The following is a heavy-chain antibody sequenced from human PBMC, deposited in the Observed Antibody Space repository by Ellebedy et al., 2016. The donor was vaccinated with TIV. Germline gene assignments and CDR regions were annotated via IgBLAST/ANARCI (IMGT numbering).Heavy chain of an antibody. V-gene: IGHV3-33*01. J-gene: IGHJ4*02. Sequence: PGGSLRLSCAASEFTFSNYGMHWVRQAPGKGLEWVAVISYDGSNKYYADSVKGRFTISRDNSKNTLYLQMNSLRAEDTAVYYCAGSPSTGYWGQGTLVTVSS. CDR1: EFTFSNYG. CDR3: AGSPSTGY. CDR2: ISYDGSNK. D-gene: IGHD4-17*01.